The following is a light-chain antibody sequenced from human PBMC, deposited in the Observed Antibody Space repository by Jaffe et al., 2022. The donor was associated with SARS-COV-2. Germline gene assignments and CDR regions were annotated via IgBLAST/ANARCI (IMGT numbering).Light chain of an antibody. CDR1: QSVSSSY. V-gene: IGKV3-20*01. Sequence: EIVLTQSPGTLSLSPGERATLSCRASQSVSSSYLAWYQQKGGQAPRLVIYGASSRAAGIPDRFSGSGSGTDFTLTISRLEPEDFAVYYCQQYGSSQFTFGPGTKVDIK. J-gene: IGKJ3*01. CDR2: GAS. CDR3: QQYGSSQFT.